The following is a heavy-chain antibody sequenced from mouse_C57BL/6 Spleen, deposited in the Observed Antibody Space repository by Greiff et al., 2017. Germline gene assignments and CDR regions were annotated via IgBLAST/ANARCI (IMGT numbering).Heavy chain of an antibody. V-gene: IGHV1-50*01. J-gene: IGHJ2*01. CDR2: IDPSDSYT. D-gene: IGHD1-1*01. Sequence: QVQLKQPGAELVKPGASVKLSCKASGYTFTSYWMQWVKQRPGQGLEWIGEIDPSDSYTNYNQKFKGKATLTVDTSSSTAYMQLSSLTSEDSAVYYCARELRYFDYWGQGTTLTVSS. CDR1: GYTFTSYW. CDR3: ARELRYFDY.